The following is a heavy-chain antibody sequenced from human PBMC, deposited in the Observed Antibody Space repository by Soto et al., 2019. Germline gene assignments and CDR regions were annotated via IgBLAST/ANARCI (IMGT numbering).Heavy chain of an antibody. J-gene: IGHJ4*02. CDR1: GFTFSSYA. D-gene: IGHD3-10*01. CDR3: ARARLWFGELLSPIPDY. Sequence: EVQLLESGGGLVQPGGSLRLSCAASGFTFSSYAMSWVRQAPGKGLEWVSSISSSSSYIYYADSVKGRFTISRDNAKNSLYLQMNSLRAEDTAVYYCARARLWFGELLSPIPDYWGQGTLVTVSS. CDR2: ISSSSSYI. V-gene: IGHV3-21*01.